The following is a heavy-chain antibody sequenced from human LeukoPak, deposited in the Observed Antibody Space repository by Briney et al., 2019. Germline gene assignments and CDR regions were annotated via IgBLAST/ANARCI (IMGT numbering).Heavy chain of an antibody. V-gene: IGHV4-61*02. J-gene: IGHJ6*03. CDR1: GGSISSGNYY. CDR2: IYASGST. Sequence: PSETLSLTCTVSGGSISSGNYYWSWIRQPAGKGLEWIGRIYASGSTKYNPSLKSRVTISVDTSKNQFSLQLNSVTPEDTAVYYCARDDLQLVRRLGGSTEYYYYYYMDVWGKGTTVTVSS. CDR3: ARDDLQLVRRLGGSTEYYYYYYMDV. D-gene: IGHD6-13*01.